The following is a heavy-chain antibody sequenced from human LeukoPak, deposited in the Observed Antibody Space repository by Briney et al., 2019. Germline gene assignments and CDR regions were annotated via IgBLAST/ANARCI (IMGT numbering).Heavy chain of an antibody. CDR3: ARDSGSYYYGMDV. V-gene: IGHV3-21*01. CDR1: GFTFSSYS. Sequence: GGSLRLSCAASGFTFSSYSMNWVRQAPGKGLEWVSSISSSSSYIYYADSVKGRFTISRDNAKNSLYLQMNSLRAEDTAVYYCARDSGSYYYGMDVWGQGTMVTVSS. D-gene: IGHD1-26*01. CDR2: ISSSSSYI. J-gene: IGHJ6*02.